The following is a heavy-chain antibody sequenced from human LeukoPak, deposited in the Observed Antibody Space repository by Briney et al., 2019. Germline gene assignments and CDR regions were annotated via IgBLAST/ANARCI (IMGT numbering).Heavy chain of an antibody. Sequence: GGSLRLSCAASGFTFSSCGMHWVRQAPGKGLEWVAFIRYDGSNKYYADSVKGRFTISRDNSKNTLYLQMNSLRAEDTAVYYCARDSDYGDLPDAFDIWGHGTMVTVSS. D-gene: IGHD4-17*01. CDR3: ARDSDYGDLPDAFDI. V-gene: IGHV3-30*02. CDR1: GFTFSSCG. CDR2: IRYDGSNK. J-gene: IGHJ3*02.